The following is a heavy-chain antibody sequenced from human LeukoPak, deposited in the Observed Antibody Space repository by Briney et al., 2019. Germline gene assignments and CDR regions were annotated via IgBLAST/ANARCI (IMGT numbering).Heavy chain of an antibody. CDR2: ISGSGSGGST. V-gene: IGHV3-23*01. CDR1: GFSFSSYA. Sequence: GGSLRLSCAPSGFSFSSYAMSWVRQAPGKGLEWVSSISGSGSGGSTYYADSVKGRFTISRDNSKNTLYLQMNSLRAEDTAVYYCAKSGYNRFDYWGQGTLVTVSS. CDR3: AKSGYNRFDY. J-gene: IGHJ4*02. D-gene: IGHD5-24*01.